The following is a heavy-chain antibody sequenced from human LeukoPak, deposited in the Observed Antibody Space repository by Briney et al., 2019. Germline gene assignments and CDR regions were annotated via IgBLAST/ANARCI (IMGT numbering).Heavy chain of an antibody. Sequence: PGGSLRLSCAASGFTFSSYAMSWVRQAPGKGLEWVSAISGSGGSTYYADSVKGRFTISRDNSKNTLYLQMNSLRAEDTAVYYCAKDPGGLYSSSYQTYYYMDVWGKGTTVTVSS. CDR2: ISGSGGST. V-gene: IGHV3-23*01. J-gene: IGHJ6*03. CDR3: AKDPGGLYSSSYQTYYYMDV. CDR1: GFTFSSYA. D-gene: IGHD6-6*01.